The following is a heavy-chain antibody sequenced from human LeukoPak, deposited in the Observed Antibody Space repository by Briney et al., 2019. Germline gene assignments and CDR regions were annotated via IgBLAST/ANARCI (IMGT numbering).Heavy chain of an antibody. J-gene: IGHJ4*02. Sequence: SETLSLTCTVSGGSVRSNDYYWGWIRQSPGKGLEWIASILYTGSSFYNPSLKSRVTISVDTSKNQFSLKLNSLTAADTAVYFCARHQLIDWSPAVDYWGQGSLVTVSS. CDR1: GGSVRSNDYY. V-gene: IGHV4-39*01. CDR2: ILYTGSS. D-gene: IGHD2-2*01. CDR3: ARHQLIDWSPAVDY.